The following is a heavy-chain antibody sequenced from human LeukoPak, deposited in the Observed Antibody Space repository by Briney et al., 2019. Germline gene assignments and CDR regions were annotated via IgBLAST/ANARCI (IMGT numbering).Heavy chain of an antibody. D-gene: IGHD2-15*01. J-gene: IGHJ4*02. V-gene: IGHV1-2*02. CDR3: ARDAGYCTGGSCWYFDH. Sequence: GASVKVSCKASGYTFTDYYMHWVRQAPGQGLEWMGWINLNSGGTNFAQRFQSRVTMTRDTSISTAYMDLSRLISDDTAVYYCARDAGYCTGGSCWYFDHWGQGTLVTVSS. CDR2: INLNSGGT. CDR1: GYTFTDYY.